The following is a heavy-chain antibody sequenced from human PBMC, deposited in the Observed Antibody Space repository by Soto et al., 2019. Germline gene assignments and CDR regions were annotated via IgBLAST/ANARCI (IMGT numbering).Heavy chain of an antibody. V-gene: IGHV1-18*01. J-gene: IGHJ4*02. CDR1: GGTFSSYA. CDR3: ARLSYCGGDCYSGPFDY. D-gene: IGHD2-21*02. Sequence: ASVKVSCKASGGTFSSYAISWVRQAPGQGLECMGWISAYNGNTNYAQKLQGRVTMTTDTSTSTAYMELRSLRSDDTAVYYCARLSYCGGDCYSGPFDYWGQGTLVTVSS. CDR2: ISAYNGNT.